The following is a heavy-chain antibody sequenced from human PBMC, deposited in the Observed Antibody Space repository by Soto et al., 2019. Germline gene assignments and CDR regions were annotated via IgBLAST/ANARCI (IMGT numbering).Heavy chain of an antibody. V-gene: IGHV4-59*12. J-gene: IGHJ6*02. CDR1: GGSISSYY. CDR3: ARDNRHSYYYYGMDV. CDR2: IYYSGST. Sequence: SETLSLTCTVSGGSISSYYWSWIRQPPGKGLEWIGYIYYSGSTNYNPSLKSRVTISVDTSKNQFSLKLSSVTAADTAVYYCARDNRHSYYYYGMDVWGQGTTVTVSS.